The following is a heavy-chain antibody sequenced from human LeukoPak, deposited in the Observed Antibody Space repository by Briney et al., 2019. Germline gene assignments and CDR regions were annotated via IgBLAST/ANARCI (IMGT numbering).Heavy chain of an antibody. J-gene: IGHJ4*02. CDR1: GFTVSSNY. D-gene: IGHD3-22*01. CDR3: ARWDYDSSGYALYYFDY. CDR2: IYSGGST. Sequence: GGSLRLSCAASGFTVSSNYMSWVRQAPGKGLEWVSVIYSGGSTYYADSVKGRFTISRDNSKNTLYLQMNSLRAEDTAVYYCARWDYDSSGYALYYFDYWGQGTLVTVSS. V-gene: IGHV3-66*01.